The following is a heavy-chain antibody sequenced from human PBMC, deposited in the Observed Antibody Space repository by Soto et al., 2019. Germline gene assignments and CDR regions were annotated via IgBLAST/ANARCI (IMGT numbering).Heavy chain of an antibody. CDR2: IIPNFGPA. CDR3: ATTLMVSLAYFGY. V-gene: IGHV1-69*13. J-gene: IGHJ4*02. Sequence: SVKVSCKASGGTFSSNAINWVRQAPGQGLEWMGVIIPNFGPADYAQKFQGRVTITADESTSTAYMELSSLRSEDTAVYYCATTLMVSLAYFGYWGQGTLVTVSS. CDR1: GGTFSSNA. D-gene: IGHD3-10*01.